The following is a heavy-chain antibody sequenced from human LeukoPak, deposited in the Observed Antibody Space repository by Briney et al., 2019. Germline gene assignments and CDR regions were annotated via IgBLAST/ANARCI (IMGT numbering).Heavy chain of an antibody. CDR2: MNPNSGNT. D-gene: IGHD3-22*01. J-gene: IGHJ3*02. Sequence: GASVTVSCKASGYTFTSYDINWVRQATGQGLEWMGWMNPNSGNTGYAQKFQGRVTMTRNTSISTAYMELSSLRSEDTAVYYCARVTYDSSGYYLDAFDIWGQGTMVTVSS. V-gene: IGHV1-8*01. CDR3: ARVTYDSSGYYLDAFDI. CDR1: GYTFTSYD.